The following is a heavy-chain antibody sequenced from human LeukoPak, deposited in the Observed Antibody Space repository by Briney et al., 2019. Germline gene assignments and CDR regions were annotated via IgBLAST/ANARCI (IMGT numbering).Heavy chain of an antibody. V-gene: IGHV1-2*02. CDR2: INPNSGGT. D-gene: IGHD6-19*01. Sequence: ASVKVSCKTSGYTFTGYYMHWVRQAPGQGLEWMGWINPNSGGTNYAQKFQGRVTMTRNTSISTAYMELTRLRSDDTAGYYCARYSSGWYFDLWGRGTLVTVSS. CDR3: ARYSSGWYFDL. CDR1: GYTFTGYY. J-gene: IGHJ2*01.